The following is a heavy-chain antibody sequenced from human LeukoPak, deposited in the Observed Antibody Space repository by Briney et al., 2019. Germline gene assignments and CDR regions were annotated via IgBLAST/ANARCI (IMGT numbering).Heavy chain of an antibody. CDR1: GGSISSGDYY. CDR3: ARVGYYDSSGYYAPFY. CDR2: IYYSGST. D-gene: IGHD3-22*01. J-gene: IGHJ4*02. Sequence: SETLSLTFTVSGGSISSGDYYWSWIRQPPGKGLEWIGYIYYSGSTYYNPSLKSRVTISVDTSKNQFSLKLSSVTAADTAVYYCARVGYYDSSGYYAPFYWGQGTLVTVSS. V-gene: IGHV4-30-4*08.